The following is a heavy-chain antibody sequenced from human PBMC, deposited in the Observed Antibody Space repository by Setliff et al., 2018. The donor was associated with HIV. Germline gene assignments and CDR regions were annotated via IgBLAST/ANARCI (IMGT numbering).Heavy chain of an antibody. J-gene: IGHJ5*01. V-gene: IGHV1-46*01. CDR3: ARRGVPQQIDLDS. Sequence: ASVKVSCKASGYNFVGYGINWLRQAPGQGLEWMGVINPSGGSTSYAQRFQGRVTMTRDTSTSTVYMELSSLRSEDTAMYYRARRGVPQQIDLDSWGHGTLVTVS. CDR2: INPSGGST. CDR1: GYNFVGYG. D-gene: IGHD3-10*01.